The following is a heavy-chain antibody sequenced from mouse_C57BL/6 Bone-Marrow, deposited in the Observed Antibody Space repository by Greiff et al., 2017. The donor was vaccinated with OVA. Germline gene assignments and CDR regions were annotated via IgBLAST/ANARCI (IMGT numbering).Heavy chain of an antibody. Sequence: DVMLVESGGGLVKPGGSLKLSCAASGFTFSDYGMHWVRQAPEKGLEWVAYISSGSSTIYYADTVKGRFTISRDNAKNTLFLQMTSLRSEDTAMYYCAREDSSYGGGSYWGQGTTLTVSS. CDR1: GFTFSDYG. CDR3: AREDSSYGGGSY. CDR2: ISSGSSTI. D-gene: IGHD1-1*01. J-gene: IGHJ2*01. V-gene: IGHV5-17*01.